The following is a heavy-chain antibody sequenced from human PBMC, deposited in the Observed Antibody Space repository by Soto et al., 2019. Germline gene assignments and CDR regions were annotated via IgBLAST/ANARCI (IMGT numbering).Heavy chain of an antibody. CDR1: GFTFRGNA. CDR3: ARSEMTYNWND. CDR2: VSGSGEMT. V-gene: IGHV3-23*01. Sequence: EVQLLESGGDLVQPGGSLRLACVASGFTFRGNAMSWVRQAPGKGLEWVSSVSGSGEMTHYADSVKGRFTISRDNSKNMLYLYMESLRVDDTAVYYCARSEMTYNWNDWGQGTLVTVSS. J-gene: IGHJ4*02. D-gene: IGHD1-20*01.